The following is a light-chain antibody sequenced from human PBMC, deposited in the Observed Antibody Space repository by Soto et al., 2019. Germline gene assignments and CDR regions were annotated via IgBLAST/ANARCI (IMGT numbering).Light chain of an antibody. Sequence: EMVMTQSPATLSVSPGERATLSCRASQSVGSNLAWYQQKPGQAPRLLIYAASTRATGIPARFSGSGSGTEFTLTISSLQSEDFAVYYCQQYNNWSFGQGTRLESK. CDR1: QSVGSN. CDR3: QQYNNWS. V-gene: IGKV3-15*01. CDR2: AAS. J-gene: IGKJ5*01.